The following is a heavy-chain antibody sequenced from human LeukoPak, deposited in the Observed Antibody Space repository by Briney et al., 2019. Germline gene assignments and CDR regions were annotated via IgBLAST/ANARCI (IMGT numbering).Heavy chain of an antibody. Sequence: SETLSLTCAVYGGSFSGFYWSWIRQPPGKGLEWIGGINLSGSTNYNPSLKSRVTISVDTSKNQFSLKLSSVTAADTAVYYCARRPHYDFWSGPYYYYYMDVWGKGTTVTVSS. CDR2: INLSGST. J-gene: IGHJ6*03. CDR3: ARRPHYDFWSGPYYYYYMDV. D-gene: IGHD3-3*01. V-gene: IGHV4-34*01. CDR1: GGSFSGFY.